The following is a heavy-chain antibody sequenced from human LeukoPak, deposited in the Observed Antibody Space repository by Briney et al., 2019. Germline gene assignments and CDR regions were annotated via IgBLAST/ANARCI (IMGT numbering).Heavy chain of an antibody. CDR1: GYTFTSYG. D-gene: IGHD7-27*01. J-gene: IGHJ6*02. CDR2: ISAYNGNT. Sequence: ASVKVPCKASGYTFTSYGISWVRQAPGQGLEWMGWISAYNGNTNYAQKLQGRVTMTTDTSTSTAYMELRSLRSDDTAVYYRARAPGNLGIYHYGVDVWGQGTTVTVSS. CDR3: ARAPGNLGIYHYGVDV. V-gene: IGHV1-18*01.